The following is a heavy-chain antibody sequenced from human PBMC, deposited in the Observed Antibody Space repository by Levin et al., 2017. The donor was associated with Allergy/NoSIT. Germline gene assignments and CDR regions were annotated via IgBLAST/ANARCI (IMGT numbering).Heavy chain of an antibody. D-gene: IGHD3-10*01. Sequence: LSLTCAASGFSVSSNYMSWVRQAPGKGLEWVSVIYSGGNTYYADSVKGRFTISRDNSKNTLYLQMNSLRAEDTAVYYCARHYYGSGSYYFDYWGQGTLVTVSS. J-gene: IGHJ4*02. CDR2: IYSGGNT. CDR1: GFSVSSNY. V-gene: IGHV3-66*04. CDR3: ARHYYGSGSYYFDY.